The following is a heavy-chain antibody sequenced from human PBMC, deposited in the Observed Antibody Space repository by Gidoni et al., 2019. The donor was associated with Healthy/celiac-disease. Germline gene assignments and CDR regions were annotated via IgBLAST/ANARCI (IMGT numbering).Heavy chain of an antibody. Sequence: QVQLQQWVAGLLKPSETLSLTCAVYGGSFSGYYWSWIRQPPGKGLEWIGEINHRGSTNYNPSRKSRVTISVDTSKNQCSLKLSSVTAADTAVYYCARGGRYSSRTNWFDPWGQGTLVTVSS. CDR2: INHRGST. D-gene: IGHD6-13*01. J-gene: IGHJ5*02. CDR3: ARGGRYSSRTNWFDP. CDR1: GGSFSGYY. V-gene: IGHV4-34*01.